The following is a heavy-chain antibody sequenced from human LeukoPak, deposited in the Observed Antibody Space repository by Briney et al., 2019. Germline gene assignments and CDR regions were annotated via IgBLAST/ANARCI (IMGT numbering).Heavy chain of an antibody. Sequence: PGGSLRLSCAASGFTFSSYGMHWVRQAPGKGLEWVAFIRYDGSNKYYADSVKGRFTISRDNSKNTLYLQMNSLRAEDTAVYYCAKDRVPAATGSGDWFDPWGQGTLVTVSS. J-gene: IGHJ5*02. D-gene: IGHD2-2*01. CDR2: IRYDGSNK. CDR1: GFTFSSYG. V-gene: IGHV3-30*02. CDR3: AKDRVPAATGSGDWFDP.